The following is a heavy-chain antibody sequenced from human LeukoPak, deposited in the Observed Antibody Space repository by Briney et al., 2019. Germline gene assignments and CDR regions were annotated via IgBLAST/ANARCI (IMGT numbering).Heavy chain of an antibody. CDR1: GFTFSSYA. CDR3: AKAPRAYCGGDCYPFDY. Sequence: GGSLRLSCAASGFTFSSYAMSWVRQAPGKGLEWVSAISGSGGSTYYADSVKGRFTISRDNSKNTLYLQMNSLRAEDTAVYYCAKAPRAYCGGDCYPFDYWGQGTLVTVSS. D-gene: IGHD2-21*02. J-gene: IGHJ4*02. CDR2: ISGSGGST. V-gene: IGHV3-23*01.